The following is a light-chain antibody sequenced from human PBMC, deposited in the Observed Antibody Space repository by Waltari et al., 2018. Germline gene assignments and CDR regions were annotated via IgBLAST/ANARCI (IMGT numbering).Light chain of an antibody. CDR2: GNN. V-gene: IGLV1-44*01. CDR3: AAWDDSLYGRV. J-gene: IGLJ2*01. Sequence: QSVLTQPPSASGTPGQTVSISCSGGSSNIAVNPVNWYQQLPGMAPKLLINGNNQRPSGVPDRFSGSKSVTSASLAISGLQSEDEADYYCAAWDDSLYGRVFGGGTKLTVL. CDR1: SSNIAVNP.